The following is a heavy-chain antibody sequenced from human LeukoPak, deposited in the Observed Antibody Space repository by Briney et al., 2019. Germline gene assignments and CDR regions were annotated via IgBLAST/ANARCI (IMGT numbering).Heavy chain of an antibody. CDR1: EYAFTSYD. D-gene: IGHD6-19*01. V-gene: IGHV1-8*01. J-gene: IGHJ3*02. CDR3: ARGSSGWPYQDAFDI. Sequence: GASVKVSCKASEYAFTSYDINWVRQATGQGLEWMGWMNPNSGNTGYAQRFQGRLTMTRNTSISTAYMELSSLRSEDTAVYYCARGSSGWPYQDAFDIWGQGTMVTVSS. CDR2: MNPNSGNT.